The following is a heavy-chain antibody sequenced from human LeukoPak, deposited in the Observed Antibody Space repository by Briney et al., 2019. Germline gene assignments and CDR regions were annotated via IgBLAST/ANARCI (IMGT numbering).Heavy chain of an antibody. D-gene: IGHD3-3*01. CDR1: GYSFTSYW. J-gene: IGHJ4*02. Sequence: GESLKISCKGSGYSFTSYWIGWVRQMPGKGLEWMGIIYPGDSDTRYSPSFQGQVTISADKSISTAYLQWSSLKASDTAMYYCARQVYDFWSGYPYEYYFDHWGQGTLVTVSS. CDR3: ARQVYDFWSGYPYEYYFDH. CDR2: IYPGDSDT. V-gene: IGHV5-51*01.